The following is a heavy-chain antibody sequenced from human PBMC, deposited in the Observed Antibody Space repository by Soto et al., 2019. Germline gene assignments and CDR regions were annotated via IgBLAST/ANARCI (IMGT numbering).Heavy chain of an antibody. Sequence: ASVKVSCKASGYTFTSYCINWVRQAPGQGLEWMGLISAYNGNTNYAQKLQGRVTMTTDTSTSTAYMELRSLRSDDTAVYYCARARTRHFIMIGVDDYWGQGTLVTVSS. CDR3: ARARTRHFIMIGVDDY. J-gene: IGHJ4*02. CDR2: ISAYNGNT. D-gene: IGHD3-22*01. CDR1: GYTFTSYC. V-gene: IGHV1-18*01.